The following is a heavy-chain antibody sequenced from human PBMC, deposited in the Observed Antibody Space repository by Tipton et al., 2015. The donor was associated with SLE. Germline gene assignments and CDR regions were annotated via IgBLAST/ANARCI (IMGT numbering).Heavy chain of an antibody. V-gene: IGHV3-73*01. Sequence: SLRLSCAASGVTFSDSAMHWVRQASGKGLEWVGRIRNEANSYVTAYAASVKGRFTVSRDDSKNTAYLQMNSLQTEDTAVYYCTRLGFCSGGVCCFDNWGQGALVTVSS. CDR3: TRLGFCSGGVCCFDN. CDR2: IRNEANSYVT. J-gene: IGHJ4*02. D-gene: IGHD2-15*01. CDR1: GVTFSDSA.